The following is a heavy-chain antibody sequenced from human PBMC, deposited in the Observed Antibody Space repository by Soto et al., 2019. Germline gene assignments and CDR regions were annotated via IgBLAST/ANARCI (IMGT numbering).Heavy chain of an antibody. V-gene: IGHV1-8*01. D-gene: IGHD2-15*01. J-gene: IGHJ6*03. CDR3: ARAIVVVVAATRYYYMDV. CDR1: GYTFTSYD. Sequence: GASVKVSCKASGYTFTSYDINWVRQATGQGLEWMGWMNPNSGNTGYAQKFQGRVTMTRNTSISTAYMELSSLRSEDTAVYYCARAIVVVVAATRYYYMDVWGKGTTVTVSS. CDR2: MNPNSGNT.